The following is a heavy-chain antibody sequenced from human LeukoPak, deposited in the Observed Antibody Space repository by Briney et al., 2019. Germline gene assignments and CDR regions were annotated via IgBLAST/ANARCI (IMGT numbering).Heavy chain of an antibody. CDR1: GGTISRYY. CDR2: IDYSGST. J-gene: IGHJ3*02. CDR3: ARDRRRDLLHAFDI. V-gene: IGHV4-59*01. D-gene: IGHD1-26*01. Sequence: SETLSLTCTVSGGTISRYYWSWIRQPPGKGLEWMAYIDYSGSTNYNPSLKSRLTISLDASKNQFSLKLSSVTAADTAVYYCARDRRRDLLHAFDIWGQGTMVTVSS.